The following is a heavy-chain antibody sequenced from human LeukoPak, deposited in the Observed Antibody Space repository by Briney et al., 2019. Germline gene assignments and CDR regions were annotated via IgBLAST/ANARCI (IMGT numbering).Heavy chain of an antibody. Sequence: ASVKASCKASGYTFTGYYMHWVRQAPGQGLEWMGWINPNSGGTNYAQKFQGRVTMTRDTSISTAYMELSRLRSDDTAVYYCARVVYYYYYMDVWGKGTTVTVSS. CDR2: INPNSGGT. D-gene: IGHD2-15*01. J-gene: IGHJ6*03. V-gene: IGHV1-2*02. CDR1: GYTFTGYY. CDR3: ARVVYYYYYMDV.